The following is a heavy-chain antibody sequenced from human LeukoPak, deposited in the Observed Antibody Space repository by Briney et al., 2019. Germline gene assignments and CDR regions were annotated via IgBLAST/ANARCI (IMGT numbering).Heavy chain of an antibody. J-gene: IGHJ4*02. CDR3: TTATITVTGTLL. Sequence: GGSLRLSCAASGFTFSNAWMNWVRQAPGKGLEWVGRIKSKTDGGTTDYAAPVKGRFTISRDDSKNTLYLQMNSPKTEDTAAYYCTTATITVTGTLLWGQGTLVTVSS. V-gene: IGHV3-15*07. CDR1: GFTFSNAW. D-gene: IGHD6-19*01. CDR2: IKSKTDGGTT.